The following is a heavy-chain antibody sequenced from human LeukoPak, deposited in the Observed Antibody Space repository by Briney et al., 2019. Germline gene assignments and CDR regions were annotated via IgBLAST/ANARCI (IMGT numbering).Heavy chain of an antibody. Sequence: SVKVSCKAPGGTFSSYAISWVRQAPGQGLEWMGGIIPIFGTANYAQKFQGRVTITTDESTSTAYMELSSLRSEDTAVYYCARDATGYYYMDVWGKGTTVTVSS. CDR3: ARDATGYYYMDV. D-gene: IGHD1-14*01. J-gene: IGHJ6*03. CDR1: GGTFSSYA. CDR2: IIPIFGTA. V-gene: IGHV1-69*05.